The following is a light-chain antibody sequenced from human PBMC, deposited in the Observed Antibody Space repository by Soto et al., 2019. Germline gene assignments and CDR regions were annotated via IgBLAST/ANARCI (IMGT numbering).Light chain of an antibody. CDR1: SSDVGGYNY. CDR3: NSYTSISTLV. V-gene: IGLV2-14*01. Sequence: QSVLTQPASVSGSPGQSITISCTGTSSDVGGYNYVSWYQQHPGKAPKLMIYEVSYRPSGVSNRFSGSKSGNTASLTISGLQAEDEADYYCNSYTSISTLVFGSGTKVTVL. J-gene: IGLJ1*01. CDR2: EVS.